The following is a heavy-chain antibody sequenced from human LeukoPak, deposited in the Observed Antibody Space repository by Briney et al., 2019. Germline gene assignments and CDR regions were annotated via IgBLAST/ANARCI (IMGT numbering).Heavy chain of an antibody. D-gene: IGHD6-25*01. Sequence: GESLKISCQASGYSFTHSWIAWVRQMPGKGLEWMGLVYPGEPDIRNKPSFQGQVTISADTSIDTAYLYWTSLKAADTAIYYCARLGIAAGDYWGQGTLVTVST. J-gene: IGHJ4*02. CDR2: VYPGEPDI. CDR1: GYSFTHSW. V-gene: IGHV5-51*01. CDR3: ARLGIAAGDY.